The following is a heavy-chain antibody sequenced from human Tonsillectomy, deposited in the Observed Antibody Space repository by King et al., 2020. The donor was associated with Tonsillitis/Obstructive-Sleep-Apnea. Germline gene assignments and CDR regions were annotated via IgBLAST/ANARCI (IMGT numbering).Heavy chain of an antibody. J-gene: IGHJ4*02. Sequence: VQLVESGGLLLQPGGSLRLSCAASGFTFSTYAMSWVRQAPGKGLEWVSSISGSGATPYYADSVKGRFTISRDNSKNPLYLQMNTLRAEDTAIYYCAKISSWEFLRYLDYWGQGTLVTVYS. V-gene: IGHV3-23*04. CDR3: AKISSWEFLRYLDY. CDR2: ISGSGATP. D-gene: IGHD3-10*01. CDR1: GFTFSTYA.